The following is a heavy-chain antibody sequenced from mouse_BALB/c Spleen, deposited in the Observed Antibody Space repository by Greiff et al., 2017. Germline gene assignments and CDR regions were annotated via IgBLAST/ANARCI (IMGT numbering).Heavy chain of an antibody. D-gene: IGHD1-1*01. CDR1: GFTFSSYG. CDR3: ARHPEDYLPGWFAY. Sequence: EVNVVESGGDLVKPGGSLKLSCAASGFTFSSYGMSWVRQTPDKRLEWVATISSGGSYTYYPDSVKGRFTISRDNAKNTLYLQMSSLKSEDTAMYYCARHPEDYLPGWFAYWGQGTLVTVSA. V-gene: IGHV5-6*01. CDR2: ISSGGSYT. J-gene: IGHJ3*01.